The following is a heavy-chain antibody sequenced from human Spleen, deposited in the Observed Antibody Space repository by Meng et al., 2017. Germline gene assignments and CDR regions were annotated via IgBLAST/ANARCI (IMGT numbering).Heavy chain of an antibody. CDR2: INHSEST. CDR1: GRAFRDYY. J-gene: IGHJ4*02. CDR3: ARGPTTMAHDFDY. Sequence: RWGLCSLNPSVTRPLTSTGSGRAFRDYYWCWIRTPQGKGLEWIWTINHSESTNSNPSLESRATISVDTSQYNLSLKLSSGTAADSAVYYCARGPTTMAHDFDYWGQGTLVTVSS. D-gene: IGHD4-11*01. V-gene: IGHV4-34*05.